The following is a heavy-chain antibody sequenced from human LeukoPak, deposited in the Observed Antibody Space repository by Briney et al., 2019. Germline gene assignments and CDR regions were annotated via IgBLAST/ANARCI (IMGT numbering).Heavy chain of an antibody. D-gene: IGHD3-22*01. CDR1: GYTFTSYG. CDR2: ISAYNGNP. J-gene: IGHJ4*02. CDR3: ARDLYYYDSSGYCHFDY. V-gene: IGHV1-18*01. Sequence: ASVKVSCKASGYTFTSYGISWVRQAPGQGLEWMGWISAYNGNPNYAQKLQGRVTMTTDTSTSTAYMELRSLRSDDTAVYYCARDLYYYDSSGYCHFDYWGQGTLVTVSS.